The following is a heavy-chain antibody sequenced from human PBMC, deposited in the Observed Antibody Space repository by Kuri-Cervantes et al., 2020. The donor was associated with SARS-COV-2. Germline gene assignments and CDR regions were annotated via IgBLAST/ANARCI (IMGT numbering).Heavy chain of an antibody. Sequence: GESLKIXXTAXXFTFGDYAMSWVRQAPGKGXEWXXXIRXXAYGGTTEYAASVKGRXTISRDXXXSIAYLQMNSLKTEDTAVYYCTRLTFPYSYYMDVWGKGTTVTVSS. CDR1: XFTFGDYA. V-gene: IGHV3-49*04. CDR3: TRLTFPYSYYMDV. J-gene: IGHJ6*03. CDR2: IRXXAYGGTT. D-gene: IGHD3-9*01.